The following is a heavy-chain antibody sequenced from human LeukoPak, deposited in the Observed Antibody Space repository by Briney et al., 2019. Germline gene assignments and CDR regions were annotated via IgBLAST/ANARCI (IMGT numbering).Heavy chain of an antibody. CDR3: ALLMGVGRYFDY. CDR1: GFTFSSYA. J-gene: IGHJ4*02. V-gene: IGHV3-23*01. D-gene: IGHD3-10*01. CDR2: ISGSGGST. Sequence: GGSLRLSCAASGFTFSSYAMSWVRQAPGKGLEWVSAISGSGGSTYYADSVKGRFTISRNNSKNTLYLQMNSLRAEDTAVYYCALLMGVGRYFDYWGQGTLVTVSS.